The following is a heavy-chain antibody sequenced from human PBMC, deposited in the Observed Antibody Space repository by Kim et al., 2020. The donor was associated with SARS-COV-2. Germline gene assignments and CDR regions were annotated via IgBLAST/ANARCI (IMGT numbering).Heavy chain of an antibody. CDR2: ISGSGGST. D-gene: IGHD6-19*01. CDR1: GFTFSSYA. J-gene: IGHJ6*02. V-gene: IGHV3-23*01. Sequence: GGSLRLSCAASGFTFSSYAMSWVRQAPGKGLEWVSAISGSGGSTYYADSVKGRFTISRDNSKNTLYLQMNSLRAEDTAVYYCAKDSGKGYSSGWYRAYYYGMDVWGQGTTVTVSS. CDR3: AKDSGKGYSSGWYRAYYYGMDV.